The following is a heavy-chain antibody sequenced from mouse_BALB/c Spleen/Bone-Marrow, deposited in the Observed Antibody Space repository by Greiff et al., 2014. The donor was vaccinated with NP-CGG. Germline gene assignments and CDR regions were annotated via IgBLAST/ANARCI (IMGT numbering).Heavy chain of an antibody. CDR1: GFTFSSYG. CDR2: ISSGGSYT. D-gene: IGHD2-4*01. CDR3: ARRDYDYDGPWFAY. Sequence: EVQGVESGGDLVKPGGSLKLSCAASGFTFSSYGVSWVRQTPDKRLEWVATISSGGSYTYYPDSVKGRFTISRDNAKNTLYLQTSSLKSEDTAMYYCARRDYDYDGPWFAYWGQGTLVTVSA. J-gene: IGHJ3*01. V-gene: IGHV5-6*01.